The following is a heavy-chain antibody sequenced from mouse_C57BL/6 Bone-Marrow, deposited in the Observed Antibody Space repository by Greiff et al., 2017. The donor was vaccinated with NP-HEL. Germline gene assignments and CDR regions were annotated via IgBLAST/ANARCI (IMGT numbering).Heavy chain of an antibody. D-gene: IGHD2-4*01. V-gene: IGHV1-69*01. J-gene: IGHJ4*01. CDR1: GYTFTSYW. Sequence: QVQLKQPGAELVMPGASVKLSCKASGYTFTSYWMHWVKQRPGQGLEWIGEIDPSDSYTNYNQKFKGKSTLTVDKSSSTAYMQLSSLTSEDSAVYYCARRGYYDYYYAMDYWGQGTSVTVSS. CDR2: IDPSDSYT. CDR3: ARRGYYDYYYAMDY.